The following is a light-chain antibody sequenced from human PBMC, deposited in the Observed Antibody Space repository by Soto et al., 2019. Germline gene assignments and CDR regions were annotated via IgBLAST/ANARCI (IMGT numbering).Light chain of an antibody. CDR3: CSYAGSRSRV. CDR1: SSDVGSYNL. J-gene: IGLJ3*02. Sequence: QSALTQPASVSGPPGQSITISCTGTSSDVGSYNLVSWYQQHPGKAPKLMIYEVSKRPSGVSNRFSGSKSGNTASLTISGLQAEDEADYYCCSYAGSRSRVFGGGTQLTVL. CDR2: EVS. V-gene: IGLV2-23*02.